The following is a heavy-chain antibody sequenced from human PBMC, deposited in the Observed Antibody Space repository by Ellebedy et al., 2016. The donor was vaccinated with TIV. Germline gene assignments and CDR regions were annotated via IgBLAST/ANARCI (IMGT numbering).Heavy chain of an antibody. Sequence: ASVKVSCKASGGTFSSYAISWVRQAPGQGLEWMGGIIPIFGTANYAQKFQGRVTITADESTSTAYMELSSLRSEDTAVYYCARIIPDESGSVPFDYWGQGTLVTVSS. J-gene: IGHJ4*02. CDR3: ARIIPDESGSVPFDY. CDR1: GGTFSSYA. V-gene: IGHV1-69*13. D-gene: IGHD2-2*01. CDR2: IIPIFGTA.